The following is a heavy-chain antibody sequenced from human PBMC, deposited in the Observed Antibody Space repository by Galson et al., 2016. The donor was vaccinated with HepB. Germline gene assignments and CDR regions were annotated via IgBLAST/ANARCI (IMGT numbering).Heavy chain of an antibody. J-gene: IGHJ6*02. CDR2: ISYSGRT. Sequence: ETLSLTCSVSGVSISRYYWSWIRQAPGKGLEWIGYISYSGRTNYTPSLKRRVTISIDTSKNQFSLKLSSVTTADTAVYYCARERAEPGSYYQYGMDVWGQGTTVTVPS. CDR1: GVSISRYY. CDR3: ARERAEPGSYYQYGMDV. V-gene: IGHV4-59*01. D-gene: IGHD6-13*01.